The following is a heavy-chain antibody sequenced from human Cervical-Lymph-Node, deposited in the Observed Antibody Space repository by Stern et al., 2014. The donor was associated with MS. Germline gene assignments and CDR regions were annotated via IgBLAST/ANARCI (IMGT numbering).Heavy chain of an antibody. D-gene: IGHD1-26*01. CDR2: LYRDDEK. CDR3: AHRSTSVAGAWAS. CDR1: GFSLTTCGVG. Sequence: QITLKESGPTLVKPTQTLTLTCDFSGFSLTTCGVGVGWIRQPPGQDLEWLALLYRDDEKRYSPSLKNRLSIITDTAKNQVVLTMTNMDPVDTGTYYCAHRSTSVAGAWASWGQGILVVVSS. J-gene: IGHJ5*02. V-gene: IGHV2-5*02.